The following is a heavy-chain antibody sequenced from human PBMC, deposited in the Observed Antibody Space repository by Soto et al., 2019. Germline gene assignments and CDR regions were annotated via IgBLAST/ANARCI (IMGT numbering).Heavy chain of an antibody. J-gene: IGHJ5*02. CDR1: GFTFSSYG. Sequence: GGSLRLSCAASGFTFSSYGMHWVRQAPGKGLEWVAVISYDGSNKYYADSVKGRFTISRDNSKNTLYLQMNSLRAEDTAVYYCAKDREDIVVVPNWFDPWGQGTLVTVSS. CDR2: ISYDGSNK. V-gene: IGHV3-30*18. D-gene: IGHD2-2*01. CDR3: AKDREDIVVVPNWFDP.